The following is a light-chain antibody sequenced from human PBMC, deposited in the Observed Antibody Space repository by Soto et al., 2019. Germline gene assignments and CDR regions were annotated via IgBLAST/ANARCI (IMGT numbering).Light chain of an antibody. V-gene: IGLV2-23*01. Sequence: QSVLTQPASVSGSPGQSITISYTGTSSDIGNYNLVSWYQQHPGKAPKLMIHEDSKRPSGVSNRFSGSKSGNTASLTISGLRTEDEADYYCCSYAGSYTWVFGGGTKVTVL. J-gene: IGLJ3*02. CDR3: CSYAGSYTWV. CDR1: SSDIGNYNL. CDR2: EDS.